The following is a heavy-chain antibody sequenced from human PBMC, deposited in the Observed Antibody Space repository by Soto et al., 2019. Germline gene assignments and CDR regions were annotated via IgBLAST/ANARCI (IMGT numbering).Heavy chain of an antibody. Sequence: GGSLRLSWSASGFTFSTDAMASVRHAPGKGLDRVSDVSGSGISTHYADSVKGRLTVSRDNSKNTLYLQMNTLRAEDTAVDIWAKEPIGPDWYFDPWGRGTLVAVSS. CDR2: VSGSGIST. V-gene: IGHV3-23*01. J-gene: IGHJ2*01. CDR1: GFTFSTDA. CDR3: AKEPIGPDWYFDP.